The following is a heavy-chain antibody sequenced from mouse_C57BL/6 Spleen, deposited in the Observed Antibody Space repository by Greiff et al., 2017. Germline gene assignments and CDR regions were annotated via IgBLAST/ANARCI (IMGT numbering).Heavy chain of an antibody. V-gene: IGHV5-4*03. CDR1: GFTFSSYA. J-gene: IGHJ4*01. CDR2: ISAGGSYT. Sequence: EVKLMESGGGLVKPGGSLKLSCAASGFTFSSYAMSWVRQTPEKRLEWVATISAGGSYTYYPDKVKGRFTISRYNAKNNLYLRMSQLKSEDTAMYYCASDRRRKTVDYWGQGTSVTVSS. CDR3: ASDRRRKTVDY.